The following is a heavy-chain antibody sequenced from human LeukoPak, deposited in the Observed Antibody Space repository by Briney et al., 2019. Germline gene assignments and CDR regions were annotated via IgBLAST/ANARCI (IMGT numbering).Heavy chain of an antibody. Sequence: QPGGSLRLSCPASGFTFRNLGMHWVRQAPGKGLEWVAFIENDGTTKYYADSVKGRFSISRDNSKNTLFLQMNSLRAEDTAVYYCAKGPKQLLVGSRGYYFDYWGQGTLVTVSS. CDR3: AKGPKQLLVGSRGYYFDY. CDR1: GFTFRNLG. V-gene: IGHV3-30*02. J-gene: IGHJ4*02. D-gene: IGHD6-13*01. CDR2: IENDGTTK.